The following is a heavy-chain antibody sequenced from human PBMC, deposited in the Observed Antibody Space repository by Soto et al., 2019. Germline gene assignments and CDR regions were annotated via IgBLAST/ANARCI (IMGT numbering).Heavy chain of an antibody. CDR3: ARDRRLLWFGELLWGYYYYYYGMDV. D-gene: IGHD3-10*01. J-gene: IGHJ6*02. CDR1: GYTFTSYG. V-gene: IGHV1-18*04. Sequence: GASVKVSCKASGYTFTSYGISWVRQSPGQGLEWMGWISAYNGNTNYAQKLQGRVTMTTDTSTSTACMELRSLRSDDTAVYYCARDRRLLWFGELLWGYYYYYYGMDVWGQGTTVTVSS. CDR2: ISAYNGNT.